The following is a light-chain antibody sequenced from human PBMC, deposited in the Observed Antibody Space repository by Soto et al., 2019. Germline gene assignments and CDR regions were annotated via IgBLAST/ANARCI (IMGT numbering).Light chain of an antibody. Sequence: QSVLTQPPSASGTPGQRVTISCSGSSSNIVTNHVYWYQHLPGTASKLLIYRNSLRPSGVPDRSSGSKSGTSASLAISGIRSEDEADYYCAAWDDSLSGWVFGGGTKLTVL. CDR1: SSNIVTNH. V-gene: IGLV1-47*01. CDR3: AAWDDSLSGWV. CDR2: RNS. J-gene: IGLJ3*02.